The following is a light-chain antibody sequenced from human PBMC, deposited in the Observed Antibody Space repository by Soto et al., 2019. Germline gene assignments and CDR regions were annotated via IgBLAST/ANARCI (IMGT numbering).Light chain of an antibody. V-gene: IGLV1-47*01. Sequence: QSVLTQPPSASGTPGQRVTISCSGGRSNIGSNYVYWYQQFPGTAPKLLIFKNDQWPSGVPDRFSGSKSGTSASLAISGLRSEDEADFYCTTWDDTLRSVVFGGGTKVTVL. CDR3: TTWDDTLRSVV. CDR2: KND. CDR1: RSNIGSNY. J-gene: IGLJ2*01.